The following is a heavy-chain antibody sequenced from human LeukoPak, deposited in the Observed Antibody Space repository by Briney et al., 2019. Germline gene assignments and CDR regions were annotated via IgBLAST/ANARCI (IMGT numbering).Heavy chain of an antibody. CDR2: ISGSGGST. V-gene: IGHV3-23*01. J-gene: IGHJ4*02. D-gene: IGHD2-15*01. CDR3: ACNKVVVVAATTV. CDR1: GFTFSSYA. Sequence: GGSLRLSCTAFGFTFSSYAMSWLRQAPGKGLEWVSAISGSGGSTYYADSVKGRFTISRDNSKNTLYLQMNSLRAEDTAVYYCACNKVVVVAATTVWGQGTLVTVSS.